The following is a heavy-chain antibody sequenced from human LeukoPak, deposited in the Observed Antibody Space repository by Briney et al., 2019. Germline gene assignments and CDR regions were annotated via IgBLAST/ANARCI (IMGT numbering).Heavy chain of an antibody. CDR2: IYYSGST. CDR1: GASFSTYY. V-gene: IGHV4-59*08. Sequence: PSETLSLTCTVSGASFSTYYWSWIRQPPGKGLEWIGYIYYSGSTSYNPSLKSRVTMSVDTAKNQFSLKLSSVTAADTVVYYCARRYYYDSSGYHAAFDIWGQGTMVTVSS. D-gene: IGHD3-22*01. CDR3: ARRYYYDSSGYHAAFDI. J-gene: IGHJ3*02.